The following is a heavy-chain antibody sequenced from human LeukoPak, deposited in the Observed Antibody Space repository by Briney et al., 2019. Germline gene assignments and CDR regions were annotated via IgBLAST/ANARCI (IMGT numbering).Heavy chain of an antibody. Sequence: SETLSLTCTVSGGSISSGGYYWSWIRQHPGKGLEWIGYIYYSGSTYYNPSLKSRVTISVDTSKNQFPLKLSSVTAADTAVYYCARAISDSSGYCLDYWGRGTLVTVSS. CDR3: ARAISDSSGYCLDY. V-gene: IGHV4-31*03. J-gene: IGHJ4*02. CDR2: IYYSGST. D-gene: IGHD3-22*01. CDR1: GGSISSGGYY.